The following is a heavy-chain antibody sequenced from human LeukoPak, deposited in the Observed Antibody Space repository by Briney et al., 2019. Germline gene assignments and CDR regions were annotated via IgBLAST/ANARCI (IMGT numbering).Heavy chain of an antibody. D-gene: IGHD3-10*01. V-gene: IGHV3-23*01. CDR3: VKGRHPYSSYSGTFDPDYYSGMDV. CDR1: GFPFNTYA. Sequence: GGSLRLSCVASGFPFNTYAMTWVRQAPGKGPEWVSVINGHSTRIYYAESVKGRFTISRDNSKNTLYLQMNFLRAGDTAVYYCVKGRHPYSSYSGTFDPDYYSGMDVWGQGTTVIVSS. J-gene: IGHJ6*02. CDR2: INGHSTRI.